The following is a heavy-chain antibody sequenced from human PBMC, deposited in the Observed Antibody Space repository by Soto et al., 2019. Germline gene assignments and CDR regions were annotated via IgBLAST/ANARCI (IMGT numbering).Heavy chain of an antibody. CDR1: GFSLSTSGVG. Sequence: QITLKESGPTLVKPTQTLTLTCTFSGFSLSTSGVGVGWIRQPPGKALEWLAVIYWDDYKHYSPSLKRRLTITKETSKNRVVLTMTNMDPVDTATYYCAHKGYGDSPLDYWGQGTLLTVSS. V-gene: IGHV2-5*02. D-gene: IGHD4-17*01. CDR2: IYWDDYK. CDR3: AHKGYGDSPLDY. J-gene: IGHJ4*02.